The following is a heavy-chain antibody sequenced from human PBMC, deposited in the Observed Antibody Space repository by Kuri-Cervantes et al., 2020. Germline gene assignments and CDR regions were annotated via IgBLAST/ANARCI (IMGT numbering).Heavy chain of an antibody. CDR3: ARPRGQYGDRQGARKPHGAFDI. CDR1: AYTFSSSG. J-gene: IGHJ3*02. CDR2: ISAYNGNT. V-gene: IGHV1-18*01. Sequence: GSVNVSCEASAYTFSSSGISWVRQALGQGLEWMGWISAYNGNTNYAQKLHGRVTMTTDTSTSAAYMELRSLRYDDTAVYYCARPRGQYGDRQGARKPHGAFDIWGQGTMVTVSS. D-gene: IGHD4-17*01.